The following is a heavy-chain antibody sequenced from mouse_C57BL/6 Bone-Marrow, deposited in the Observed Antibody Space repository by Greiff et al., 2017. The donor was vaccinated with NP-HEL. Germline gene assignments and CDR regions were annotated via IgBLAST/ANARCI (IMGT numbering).Heavy chain of an antibody. J-gene: IGHJ3*01. CDR1: GYTFTEYT. D-gene: IGHD2-1*01. CDR3: ARHEPYGNEFAY. CDR2: FYPGSGSI. V-gene: IGHV1-62-2*01. Sequence: VKLVESGAELVKPGASVKLSCKASGYTFTEYTIHWVKQRSGQGLEWIGWFYPGSGSIKYNEKFKDKATLTADKSSSTVYMELSRLTSEDSAVYFCARHEPYGNEFAYWGQGTLVTVSA.